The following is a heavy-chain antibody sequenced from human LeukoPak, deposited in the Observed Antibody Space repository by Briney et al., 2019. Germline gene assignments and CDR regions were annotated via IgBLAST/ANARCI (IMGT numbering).Heavy chain of an antibody. D-gene: IGHD1-26*01. Sequence: QPGGSLRLSCAASGFTVSSNYMSWVRPAPGKGLEWVSVIYSGGSTYYADSVKGRFTISRDNSKNTLYLQMNSLRAEDTAVYYCARGSYLLSDAFDIWGQGTMVTVSS. J-gene: IGHJ3*02. CDR3: ARGSYLLSDAFDI. V-gene: IGHV3-53*01. CDR2: IYSGGST. CDR1: GFTVSSNY.